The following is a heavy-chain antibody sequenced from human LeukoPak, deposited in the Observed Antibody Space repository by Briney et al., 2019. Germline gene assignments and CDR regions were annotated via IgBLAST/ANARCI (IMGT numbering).Heavy chain of an antibody. V-gene: IGHV1-18*01. D-gene: IGHD5-18*01. Sequence: ASVKVSCKASGYTFTSYGISWVRQAPGQGLEWMGWISAYNGNTNYARKLQGRVTMTTDTSTSTAYMELRSLRSDDTAVYYCARDVGDTAMVTEFDYWGQGTLVTVSS. J-gene: IGHJ4*02. CDR3: ARDVGDTAMVTEFDY. CDR1: GYTFTSYG. CDR2: ISAYNGNT.